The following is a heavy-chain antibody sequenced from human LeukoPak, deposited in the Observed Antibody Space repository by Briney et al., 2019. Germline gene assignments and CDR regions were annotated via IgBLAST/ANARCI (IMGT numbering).Heavy chain of an antibody. CDR1: GFTFSSYS. CDR3: ASSSSWYLGSWFDP. D-gene: IGHD6-13*01. V-gene: IGHV3-21*01. CDR2: ISSSSSYI. J-gene: IGHJ5*02. Sequence: GGSPRLSCAASGFTFSSYSMNWVRQAPGKGLEWVSSISSSSSYIYYADSVKGRFTISRDNAKNSLYLQMNSLRAEDTAVYYCASSSSWYLGSWFDPWGQGTLVTVSS.